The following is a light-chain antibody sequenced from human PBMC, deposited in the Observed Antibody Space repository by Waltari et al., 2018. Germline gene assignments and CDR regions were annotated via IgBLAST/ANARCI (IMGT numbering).Light chain of an antibody. J-gene: IGKJ1*01. CDR3: MQALHTPT. CDR2: LGS. CDR1: HSLLHSNGYNY. V-gene: IGKV2-28*01. Sequence: VMTQSPRSLPVTPGKQASNSCRPSHSLLHSNGYNYLDWYLQKPGHSPQLLIYLGSNRASGVPDRFSGSGSGTDFTLKISRVEAEDVGVYYCMQALHTPTFGQGTKVEIK.